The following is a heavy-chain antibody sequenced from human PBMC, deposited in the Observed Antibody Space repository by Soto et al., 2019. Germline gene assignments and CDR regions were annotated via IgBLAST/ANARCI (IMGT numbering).Heavy chain of an antibody. CDR3: ARQASYWHGGGGWFDP. D-gene: IGHD2-8*02. CDR2: IGTQHDT. J-gene: IGHJ5*02. V-gene: IGHV3-13*01. CDR1: GFTFSAYD. Sequence: EVQLVESGGGLVQPGGSLRLSCAASGFTFSAYDMHWVRLATGKGLEWVSAIGTQHDTYYPDSVKGRFTISRDNAKNSLYLQRNSLRAGETAVYYWARQASYWHGGGGWFDPWGQGTLVTVSS.